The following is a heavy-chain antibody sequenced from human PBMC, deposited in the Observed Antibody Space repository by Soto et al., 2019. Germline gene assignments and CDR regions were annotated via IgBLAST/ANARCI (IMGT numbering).Heavy chain of an antibody. D-gene: IGHD2-15*01. CDR3: TTDHWPVGFLIDY. CDR2: IKSKTDGGTT. J-gene: IGHJ4*02. Sequence: GGSLRLSCAASGFTFSNAWMSWVRQAPGKGLEWVGRIKSKTDGGTTDYAAPVKGRFTISRDDSKNTLYLQMNSLKTEDTAVYYCTTDHWPVGFLIDYWGQGTLVTVSS. CDR1: GFTFSNAW. V-gene: IGHV3-15*01.